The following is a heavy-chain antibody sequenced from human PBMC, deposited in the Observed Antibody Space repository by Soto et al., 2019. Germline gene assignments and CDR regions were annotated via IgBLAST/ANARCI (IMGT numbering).Heavy chain of an antibody. D-gene: IGHD2-15*01. CDR1: GGTFSNYA. CDR3: ATLLKEACIGGHYYYGMDV. Sequence: QVQLVQSGAEVKKPGSSVKVSCKASGGTFSNYAFSWVRQAPGQGLEWLGGIMPIFGRADYAQKFRGRVKITADKSTSTAHMELSSLRSEDTAVYYCATLLKEACIGGHYYYGMDVLGQGPTVTDSS. J-gene: IGHJ6*02. CDR2: IMPIFGRA. V-gene: IGHV1-69*14.